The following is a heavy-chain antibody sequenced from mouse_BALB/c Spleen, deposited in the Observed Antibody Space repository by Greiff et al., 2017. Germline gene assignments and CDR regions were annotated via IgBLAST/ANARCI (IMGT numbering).Heavy chain of an antibody. J-gene: IGHJ3*01. D-gene: IGHD1-2*01. Sequence: VQLQQSGAELVRPGALVKLSCKASGFNIKDYYMHWVKQRPEQGLEWIGWIDPENGNTIYDPKFQGKASITADTSSNTAYLQLSSLTSEDTAVYYCARSTATGWFADGGQGTLVTVSA. V-gene: IGHV14-1*02. CDR2: IDPENGNT. CDR1: GFNIKDYY. CDR3: ARSTATGWFAD.